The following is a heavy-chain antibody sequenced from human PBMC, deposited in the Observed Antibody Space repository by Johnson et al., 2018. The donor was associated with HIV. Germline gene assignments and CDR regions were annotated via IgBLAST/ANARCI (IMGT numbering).Heavy chain of an antibody. J-gene: IGHJ3*02. D-gene: IGHD1-1*01. Sequence: QVQLVESGVGLVKPGGSLRLSCAASGFAFSDYYMAWIRQAPGKGLEWVSFISSGSHSIYYADSVKGRFTVSRDNSKNSLYLQMNSLRAEDTAVYYCARGTWEEPHSFDMWGQWTMVTVSS. CDR2: ISSGSHSI. CDR1: GFAFSDYY. V-gene: IGHV3-11*04. CDR3: ARGTWEEPHSFDM.